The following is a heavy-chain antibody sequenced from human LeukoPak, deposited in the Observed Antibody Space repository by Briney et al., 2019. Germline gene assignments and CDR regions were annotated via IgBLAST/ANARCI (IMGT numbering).Heavy chain of an antibody. V-gene: IGHV3-48*04. J-gene: IGHJ5*01. CDR2: IDTSSTTM. CDR3: ARDNWVDC. Sequence: PSGGSLRLSCAASGLTFSKCSMTWVRQAPGKGLEWVSFIDTSSTTMYYTDSVKGRFTISRDNAKNSLYLQMNSLKVEDTAIYYCARDNWVDCWGQGTLVTVSS. CDR1: GLTFSKCS.